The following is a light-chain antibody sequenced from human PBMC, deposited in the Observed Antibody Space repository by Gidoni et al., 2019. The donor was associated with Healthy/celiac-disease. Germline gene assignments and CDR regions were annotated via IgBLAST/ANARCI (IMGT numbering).Light chain of an antibody. V-gene: IGLV2-14*01. CDR2: EVS. J-gene: IGLJ2*01. CDR3: GSYTSSSTRV. CDR1: SSDVGGYNS. Sequence: QSALTQPASVSGSPGQSITISCTGTSSDVGGYNSVSWYQQHPGKAPKLMIYEVSNRPSGVSNRFSGSKSGNTASLTISGLQAEDEADYYCGSYTSSSTRVFGGGTKLTDL.